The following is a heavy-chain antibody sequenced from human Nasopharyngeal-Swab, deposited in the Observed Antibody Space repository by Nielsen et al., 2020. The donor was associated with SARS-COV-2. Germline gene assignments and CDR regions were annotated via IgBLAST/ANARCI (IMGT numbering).Heavy chain of an antibody. CDR3: ARGYSRAAFDI. Sequence: WVRQAPGQGLEWMGGIIPIFGTANYAQKFQGRVTITADKSTSTAYMELSSLRSEDTAVYYCARGYSRAAFDIWGQGTMVTVSS. V-gene: IGHV1-69*06. CDR2: IIPIFGTA. D-gene: IGHD2-15*01. J-gene: IGHJ3*02.